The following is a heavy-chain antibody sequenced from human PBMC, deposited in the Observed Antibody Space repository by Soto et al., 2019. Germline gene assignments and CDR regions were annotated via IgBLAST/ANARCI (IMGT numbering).Heavy chain of an antibody. CDR3: AGGDYYHSSGYYFYYYTMDV. J-gene: IGHJ6*02. Sequence: SETLSLTCTVSGGSISSSSYYLGWIRQPPGKGLEWIGNVYYGGSTYYNPSLKSRVTISVETSKSQFSLKLSSVTAADTAVYYCAGGDYYHSSGYYFYYYTMDVWGQGTTVTV. CDR2: VYYGGST. V-gene: IGHV4-39*01. CDR1: GGSISSSSYY. D-gene: IGHD3-22*01.